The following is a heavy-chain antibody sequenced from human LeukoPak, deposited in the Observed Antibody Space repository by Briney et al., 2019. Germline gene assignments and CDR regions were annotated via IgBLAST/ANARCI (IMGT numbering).Heavy chain of an antibody. CDR2: ISSSSSYI. J-gene: IGHJ4*02. CDR3: AKDPTHFRVWDNYETIGLSY. Sequence: ETLSLTCTVSGGSISGSGYYWGWVRQPPGKGLEWVSSISSSSSYIYYADSVKGRFTISRDNAKNSLYLQMNSLRAGDTAVYYCAKDPTHFRVWDNYETIGLSYWGQGTLVTVSS. CDR1: GGSISGSGYY. V-gene: IGHV3-21*01. D-gene: IGHD3-22*01.